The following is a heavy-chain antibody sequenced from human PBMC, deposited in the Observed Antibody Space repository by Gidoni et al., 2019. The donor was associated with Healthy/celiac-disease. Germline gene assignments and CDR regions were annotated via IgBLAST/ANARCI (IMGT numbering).Heavy chain of an antibody. J-gene: IGHJ4*02. D-gene: IGHD6-13*01. CDR2: IRSSGSTI. Sequence: APGKGLEWVLYIRSSGSTIYYADSVKGRFTISRDNAKNSLYLQMNSLRAEDTAVYYCARGYSSSWYKDYFDYWGQGTLVTVSS. CDR3: ARGYSSSWYKDYFDY. V-gene: IGHV3-48*03.